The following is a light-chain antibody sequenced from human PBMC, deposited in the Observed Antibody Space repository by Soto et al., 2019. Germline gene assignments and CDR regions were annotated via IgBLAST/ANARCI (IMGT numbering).Light chain of an antibody. Sequence: DLQMTQSPSSLSASVGDRVTITCQASQDMSNEVNWYQQKPGKVPKLLIYDASNLETGVPSRFSGSGSGTDFTFTISSLQPEDIATYYCQQYDNLPITFGQGTRLEIK. CDR2: DAS. J-gene: IGKJ5*01. V-gene: IGKV1-33*01. CDR1: QDMSNE. CDR3: QQYDNLPIT.